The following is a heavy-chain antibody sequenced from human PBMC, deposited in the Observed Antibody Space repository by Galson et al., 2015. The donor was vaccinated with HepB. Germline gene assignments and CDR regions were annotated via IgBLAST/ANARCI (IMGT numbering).Heavy chain of an antibody. CDR3: ARVSGLNGEYSSPLDY. CDR1: GFSFSDYY. V-gene: IGHV3-11*06. Sequence: SLRLSCAASGFSFSDYYMTWIRQALGKGLECVSYISRTSTHTNYADSVVGRFTISRDNAKNSLFLLMNSLRPEDTAVYYCARVSGLNGEYSSPLDYWGQGTLVTVSS. CDR2: ISRTSTHT. J-gene: IGHJ4*02. D-gene: IGHD2/OR15-2a*01.